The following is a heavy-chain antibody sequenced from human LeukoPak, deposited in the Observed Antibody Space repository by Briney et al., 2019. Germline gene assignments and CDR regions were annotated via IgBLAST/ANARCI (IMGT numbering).Heavy chain of an antibody. V-gene: IGHV1-2*02. J-gene: IGHJ5*02. D-gene: IGHD3-3*01. CDR3: ARDGTIGNWFDP. CDR1: GGTFSSYA. CDR2: INPNSGGT. Sequence: ASVKVSCKASGGTFSSYAISWVRQAPGQGLEWMGWINPNSGGTNYAQKFQGRVTMTRDTSISTAYMELSRLRSDDTAVYYCARDGTIGNWFDPWGQGTLVTVSS.